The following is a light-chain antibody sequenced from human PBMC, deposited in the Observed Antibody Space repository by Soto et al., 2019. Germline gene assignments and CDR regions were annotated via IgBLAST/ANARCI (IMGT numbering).Light chain of an antibody. CDR2: EGS. CDR3: CSYAGSRV. CDR1: SSDVGSYNL. V-gene: IGLV2-23*01. Sequence: QSALTQPASVSGSPGQSITISCTGTSSDVGSYNLVSWYQQHPGKAPKLMIYEGSKRPSGVSNRFSGSKSGSTASLTISGLQAEDEADYYCCSYAGSRVFGGGTQLTVL. J-gene: IGLJ3*02.